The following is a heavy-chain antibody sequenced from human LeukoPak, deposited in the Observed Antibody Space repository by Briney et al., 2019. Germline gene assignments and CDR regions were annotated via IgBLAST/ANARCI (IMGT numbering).Heavy chain of an antibody. CDR2: ISGSGGST. CDR1: GFTFSSYA. Sequence: PGGSLRLSCAASGFTFSSYAMSWVRQAPGKGLEWVSVISGSGGSTYYADSVKGRFTISRDNSKNTLYLQMNSLRAEDTAVYYCAKDLGYCSGGSCPPSHYWGQGTLVTVSS. D-gene: IGHD2-15*01. CDR3: AKDLGYCSGGSCPPSHY. J-gene: IGHJ4*02. V-gene: IGHV3-23*01.